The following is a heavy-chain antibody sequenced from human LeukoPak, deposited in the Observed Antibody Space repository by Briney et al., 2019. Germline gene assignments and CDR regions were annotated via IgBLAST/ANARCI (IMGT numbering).Heavy chain of an antibody. CDR1: GYTFTGYY. CDR2: INPNSGGK. Sequence: ASVKVFCKASGYTFTGYYMHWVRQAPGQGLEWMGWINPNSGGKNYAQKFQGRVTMTRDTSISTAYMELSRLRSDDTAVYYCAGGGSEYCSSTSCYVVDCWGQGTLVTVSS. CDR3: AGGGSEYCSSTSCYVVDC. J-gene: IGHJ4*02. D-gene: IGHD2-2*01. V-gene: IGHV1-2*02.